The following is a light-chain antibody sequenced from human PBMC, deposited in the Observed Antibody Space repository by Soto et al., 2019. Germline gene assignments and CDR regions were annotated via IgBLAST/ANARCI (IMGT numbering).Light chain of an antibody. CDR2: HAS. V-gene: IGKV1-5*01. J-gene: IGKJ5*01. CDR3: QQANSFPPT. CDR1: QGISNW. Sequence: DIQMTQSPSTLSSSIGDTVTVACRASQGISNWLAWYQQKPGKAPKLLIFHASSLESGVPSRFSGSGSGTEFTLTISSLQSDDFATYYCQQANSFPPTFGQGTRLEIK.